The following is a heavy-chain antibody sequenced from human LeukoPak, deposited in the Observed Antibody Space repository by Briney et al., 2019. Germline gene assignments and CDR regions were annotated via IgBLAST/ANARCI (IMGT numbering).Heavy chain of an antibody. CDR2: ISWNSGSI. V-gene: IGHV3-9*01. D-gene: IGHD3-9*01. CDR3: AKGAHPLVVNDDILTGYYYYYYGMDV. Sequence: PGRSLRLSCAASGFTFDDYAMHWVRQAPGKGLEWVSGISWNSGSIGYADSVKGRFTISRDNAKNSLYLQMNSLRAEDTALYYCAKGAHPLVVNDDILTGYYYYYYGMDVWGQGTTVTVSS. J-gene: IGHJ6*02. CDR1: GFTFDDYA.